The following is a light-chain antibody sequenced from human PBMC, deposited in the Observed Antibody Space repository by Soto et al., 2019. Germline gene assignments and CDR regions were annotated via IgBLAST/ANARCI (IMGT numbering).Light chain of an antibody. CDR1: QSVNSAY. J-gene: IGKJ4*01. Sequence: EIVLTQSPGTLSLSPGERATLSCRASQSVNSAYLAWYQQKPGQAPRLLIYGASNRATGIPDRFSGSGSGTDFTVTISRLETEDFAVYYCQQYGSTPLTFGGGTKVEIK. V-gene: IGKV3-20*01. CDR2: GAS. CDR3: QQYGSTPLT.